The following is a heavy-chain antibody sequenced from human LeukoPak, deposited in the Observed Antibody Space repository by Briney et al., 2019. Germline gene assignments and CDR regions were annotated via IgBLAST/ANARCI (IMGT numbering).Heavy chain of an antibody. J-gene: IGHJ6*03. D-gene: IGHD3-3*01. Sequence: SETLSLTCAVYGGSFTGYYWTWIRQPPGKGLEWIGEINHSGRTNYNPSLKTRATISVDTANNHLSLNLSSVTAAVTAVYYCARVTVYVDFHLYYDIDVWDKGTTVTVSS. V-gene: IGHV4-34*01. CDR2: INHSGRT. CDR3: ARVTVYVDFHLYYDIDV. CDR1: GGSFTGYY.